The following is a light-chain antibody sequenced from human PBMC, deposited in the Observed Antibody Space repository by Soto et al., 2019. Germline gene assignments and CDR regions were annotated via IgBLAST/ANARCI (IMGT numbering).Light chain of an antibody. J-gene: IGKJ1*01. Sequence: EIVLTQSPGTLSLSPGDRATLSCRASQTVRSAYVAWYQQKPGQAPRLLIYGPSSRAAGVPDRFSGSGSGTDFTLTISGLEPDDFAVYYCKQYAASPWTFGQGSTVEIK. CDR2: GPS. V-gene: IGKV3-20*01. CDR3: KQYAASPWT. CDR1: QTVRSAY.